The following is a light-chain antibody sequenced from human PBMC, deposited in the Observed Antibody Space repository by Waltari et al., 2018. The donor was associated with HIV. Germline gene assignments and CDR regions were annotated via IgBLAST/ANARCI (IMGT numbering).Light chain of an antibody. Sequence: EIVLTQSPATLSLSPGETATLSCCASQSGRSYLAWYQQRPDQAPSLLIYDTSNRATGIPARFSGSGSGTDFTLTISSREPEDFAVYYCQQRSSWPLTLGQGTNVEFK. V-gene: IGKV3-11*01. CDR1: QSGRSY. CDR2: DTS. CDR3: QQRSSWPLT. J-gene: IGKJ1*01.